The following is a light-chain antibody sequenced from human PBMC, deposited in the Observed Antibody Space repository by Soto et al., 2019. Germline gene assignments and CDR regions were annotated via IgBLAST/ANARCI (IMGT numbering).Light chain of an antibody. CDR1: SSDVGGYNY. Sequence: QSALTQPASVSGSPGQSITISCTGTSSDVGGYNYVSWYQQHLGKAPKLMIYEVSNRPSGVSNRFSGSKSGNTASLTISGLQAEDEADYYCSSYTSSSVWVFGGGTKVTVL. CDR2: EVS. CDR3: SSYTSSSVWV. J-gene: IGLJ3*02. V-gene: IGLV2-14*01.